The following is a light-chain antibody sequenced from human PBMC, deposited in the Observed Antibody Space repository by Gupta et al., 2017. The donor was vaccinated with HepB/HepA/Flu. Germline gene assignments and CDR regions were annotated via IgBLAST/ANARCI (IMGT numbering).Light chain of an antibody. CDR3: SSYAGSNNLVV. CDR2: EVN. V-gene: IGLV2-8*01. Sequence: QSALTQPPSASGSPGQSVTISCPGTSSDVGGYNYVSWYQHHPGKAPKLMIYEVNKRPSGVPDHFSGSKSGNTASLTVSGLQAEDEADYYCSSYAGSNNLVVFGGGTKLTVL. J-gene: IGLJ2*01. CDR1: SSDVGGYNY.